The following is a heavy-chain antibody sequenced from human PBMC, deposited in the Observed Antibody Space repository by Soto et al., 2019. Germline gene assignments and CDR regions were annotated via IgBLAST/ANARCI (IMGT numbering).Heavy chain of an antibody. Sequence: QVPLVQSGDEVKQHGSSVTVSCKASGRTFSSYAIHWVRQAPGQGLEWMGGIIPMYGPAKYAQRFKGRVTITADESTTTVYMELTSLTSQDTAVYYCARVTSMVRGVIDNWFDPWGNGTLVTVSS. J-gene: IGHJ5*02. CDR2: IIPMYGPA. CDR3: ARVTSMVRGVIDNWFDP. CDR1: GRTFSSYA. V-gene: IGHV1-69*01. D-gene: IGHD3-10*01.